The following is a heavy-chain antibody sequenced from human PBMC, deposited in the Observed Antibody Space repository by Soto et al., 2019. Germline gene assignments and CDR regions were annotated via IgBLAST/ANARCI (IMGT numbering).Heavy chain of an antibody. J-gene: IGHJ4*02. CDR2: ISGSGGST. D-gene: IGHD6-19*01. CDR3: AKGDLQWLVQGVVDY. CDR1: GFTFSSYA. V-gene: IGHV3-23*01. Sequence: GVSLRLSCAASGFTFSSYAMSWVRQAPGKGLEWVSAISGSGGSTYYADSVKGRFTISRDNSKNTLYLQMNSLRAEDTAVYYCAKGDLQWLVQGVVDYWGKGPLVTISS.